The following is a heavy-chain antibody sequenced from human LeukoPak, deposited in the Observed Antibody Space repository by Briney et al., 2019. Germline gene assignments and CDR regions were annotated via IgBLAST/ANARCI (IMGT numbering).Heavy chain of an antibody. J-gene: IGHJ1*01. CDR3: ARDGGAYGSGSYEH. Sequence: GGSLRLSCAASGFTFSSYWMHWVRQAPGKGLEWVSGINWNGGSTGYADSVKGRFTISRDNAKNSLYLQMNSLRAEDTALYHCARDGGAYGSGSYEHWGQGTLVTVSS. D-gene: IGHD3-10*01. V-gene: IGHV3-20*01. CDR2: INWNGGST. CDR1: GFTFSSYW.